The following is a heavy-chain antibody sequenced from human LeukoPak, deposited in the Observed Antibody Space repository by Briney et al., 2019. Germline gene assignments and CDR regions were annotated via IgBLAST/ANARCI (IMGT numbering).Heavy chain of an antibody. J-gene: IGHJ4*02. D-gene: IGHD3-9*01. CDR1: GFTFSSYA. CDR2: ISGSGGST. V-gene: IGHV3-23*01. CDR3: AKDIRLHYYDILTGYSQGYYFDY. Sequence: PGGSLRRSCAASGFTFSSYAMSWVRQAPGKGLEWVSAISGSGGSTYYADSGKGRFTISSDKSKNTLYLQMNSLRAEDTAEYYCAKDIRLHYYDILTGYSQGYYFDYWGQGTLVTVSS.